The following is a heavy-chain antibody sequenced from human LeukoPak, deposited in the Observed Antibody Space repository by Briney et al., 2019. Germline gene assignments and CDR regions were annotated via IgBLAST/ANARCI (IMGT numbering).Heavy chain of an antibody. V-gene: IGHV3-53*01. CDR2: LYSGGST. J-gene: IGHJ6*03. Sequence: GGSLRLSCAASGFSVSNNYMSWVRQAPGKGLEWGSVLYSGGSTYYAASVKGRVTISRDNSKNTLFLQMIRLRAEDTAVYYCARGLGSGYANYYYYYMDVWGKGTTVTVSS. CDR1: GFSVSNNY. CDR3: ARGLGSGYANYYYYYMDV. D-gene: IGHD3-22*01.